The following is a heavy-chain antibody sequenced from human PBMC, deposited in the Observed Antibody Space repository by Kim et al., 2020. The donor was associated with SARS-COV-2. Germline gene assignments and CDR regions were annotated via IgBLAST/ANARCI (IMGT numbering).Heavy chain of an antibody. CDR3: ARVHSTITTPYSYGMDI. D-gene: IGHD4-17*01. CDR2: ISAYNGNT. Sequence: ASVKVSCKASGYTFTSYGISWVRQAPGQGLEWMGWISAYNGNTNYAQKLQGRVTMTTDTSTSTAYMELRSLRSDDTAVYHCARVHSTITTPYSYGMDIWGQGTTVTVSS. J-gene: IGHJ6*02. CDR1: GYTFTSYG. V-gene: IGHV1-18*01.